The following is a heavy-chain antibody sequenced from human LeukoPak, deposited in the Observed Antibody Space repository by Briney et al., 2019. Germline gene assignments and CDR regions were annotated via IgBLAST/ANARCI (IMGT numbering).Heavy chain of an antibody. J-gene: IGHJ4*02. D-gene: IGHD5-18*01. CDR2: IYHSGST. CDR1: GGSISSGGYS. Sequence: NSSETLSLTCAVSGGSISSGGYSWSWIRQPPGKGLEWIGYIYHSGSTYYNPSLKSRVTISVDRSKNQFSLKLCSVTAADTAVYYCARIQLWSFFDYWGQGTLVTVSS. CDR3: ARIQLWSFFDY. V-gene: IGHV4-30-2*01.